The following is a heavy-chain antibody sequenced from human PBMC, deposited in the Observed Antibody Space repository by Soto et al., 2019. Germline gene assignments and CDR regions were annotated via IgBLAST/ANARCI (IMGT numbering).Heavy chain of an antibody. Sequence: QVQLVQSGAEVKKPGASVKVSCKASGYTFTSYGISWVRQAPGQGLEGMGWISAYNGNPNYAQKLQGRVTMTTDTSTSTAYRELRSLRAHDTAVYYCASDAEFRGWYFADWGQGTVVTVSS. CDR1: GYTFTSYG. V-gene: IGHV1-18*01. CDR3: ASDAEFRGWYFAD. CDR2: ISAYNGNP. J-gene: IGHJ4*02. D-gene: IGHD6-19*01.